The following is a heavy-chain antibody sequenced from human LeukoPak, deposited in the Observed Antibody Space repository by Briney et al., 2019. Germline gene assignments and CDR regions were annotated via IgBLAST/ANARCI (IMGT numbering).Heavy chain of an antibody. CDR1: GFTFSSYA. CDR3: AKDYSSGWHFDY. V-gene: IGHV3-23*01. J-gene: IGHJ4*02. Sequence: GGSLRLSCAASGFTFSSYAMSWVRQAPGKGLEWVSAISGSGGSTYYADSVKGRFTISRDNSKNTLYLQMNSPRAEDTAVYYCAKDYSSGWHFDYWGQGTLVTVSS. D-gene: IGHD6-19*01. CDR2: ISGSGGST.